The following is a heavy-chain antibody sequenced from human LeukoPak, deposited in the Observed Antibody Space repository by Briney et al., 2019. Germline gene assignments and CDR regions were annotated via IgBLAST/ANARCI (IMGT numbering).Heavy chain of an antibody. CDR1: GGSVNAYY. J-gene: IGHJ6*03. CDR3: ARGLRFIQGPGYYYMDV. D-gene: IGHD3-16*02. V-gene: IGHV4-34*01. CDR2: INHSGNT. Sequence: SETLSLTCAVYGGSVNAYYWTWIRQTPGKWLELIGEINHSGNTNYNPSLESRVTISADTSKNQFSLNLGSVTAADTAIYYCARGLRFIQGPGYYYMDVWGKGTTVTVSS.